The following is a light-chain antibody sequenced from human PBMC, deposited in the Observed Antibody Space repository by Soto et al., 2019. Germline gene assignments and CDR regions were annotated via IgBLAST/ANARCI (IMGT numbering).Light chain of an antibody. CDR1: QGVRDS. J-gene: IGKJ1*01. V-gene: IGKV3-15*01. Sequence: EIVMTQSPSTLSVSPGDRATISCRASQGVRDSIAWYQHKPGQAPRLLIYGASTRDTGIPDRFSGSGSGTEFTLTISCLQSEDFAVYYCQQYNSWPRTFGQGTKVDIK. CDR3: QQYNSWPRT. CDR2: GAS.